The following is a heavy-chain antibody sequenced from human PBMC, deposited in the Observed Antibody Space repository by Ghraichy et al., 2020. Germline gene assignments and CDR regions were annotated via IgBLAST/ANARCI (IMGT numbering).Heavy chain of an antibody. CDR2: IIPILGIA. Sequence: SVKVSCKASGGTFSSYAISWVRQAPGQGLEWMGRIIPILGIANYAQKFQGRVTITADKSTSTAYMELSSLRSEDTAVYYCATVTIEMATRWFDPWGQGTLVTVSS. V-gene: IGHV1-69*04. J-gene: IGHJ5*02. D-gene: IGHD5-24*01. CDR3: ATVTIEMATRWFDP. CDR1: GGTFSSYA.